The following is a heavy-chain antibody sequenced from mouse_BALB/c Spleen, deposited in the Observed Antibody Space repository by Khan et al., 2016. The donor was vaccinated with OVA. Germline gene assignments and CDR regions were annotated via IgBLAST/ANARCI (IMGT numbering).Heavy chain of an antibody. Sequence: EVQLQESGPGLMKPSQSLSLTCTVTGYSITSDYAWNWIRQFPGNKLEWMGYINYSGSTSSNPSLKSRISITRDTSKNQFFLQLTSVPTEDTATYYCARRGIYDGYSLYYAMDYWGQGTSVTVSS. CDR2: INYSGST. V-gene: IGHV3-2*02. D-gene: IGHD2-3*01. J-gene: IGHJ4*01. CDR3: ARRGIYDGYSLYYAMDY. CDR1: GYSITSDYA.